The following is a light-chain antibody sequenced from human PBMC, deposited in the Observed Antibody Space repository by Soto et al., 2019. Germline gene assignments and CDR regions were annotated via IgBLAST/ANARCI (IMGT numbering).Light chain of an antibody. Sequence: QSVLTQPPSTSGTPGQRVTISCSGSSSNIETNTVNWYHQFPGTAPKLLIYNNNERPSGVTDRFSGSQSATSASLAISGLQSEDEADYYCAVWDDSLNGVLFGGGTKLTV. CDR2: NNN. CDR1: SSNIETNT. V-gene: IGLV1-44*01. CDR3: AVWDDSLNGVL. J-gene: IGLJ2*01.